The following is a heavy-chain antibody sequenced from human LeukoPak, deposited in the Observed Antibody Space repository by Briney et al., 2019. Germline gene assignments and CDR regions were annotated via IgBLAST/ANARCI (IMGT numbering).Heavy chain of an antibody. CDR2: IIPIFGTA. CDR1: GDTFSSYA. CDR3: ARVEGHYDILTGYQGKYYFDY. D-gene: IGHD3-9*01. Sequence: GASVKVSCKASGDTFSSYAISWVRQAPGQGLEWMGGIIPIFGTANYAQKFQGRVTITADESTSTAYMELSSLRSEDTAVYYCARVEGHYDILTGYQGKYYFDYWGQGTLVTVSS. V-gene: IGHV1-69*13. J-gene: IGHJ4*02.